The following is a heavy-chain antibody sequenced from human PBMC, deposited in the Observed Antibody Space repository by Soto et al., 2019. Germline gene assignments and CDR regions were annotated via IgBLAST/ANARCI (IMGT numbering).Heavy chain of an antibody. CDR3: ARDGYCSGGSCYSFPLDYYGMDV. J-gene: IGHJ6*02. V-gene: IGHV3-48*02. D-gene: IGHD2-15*01. CDR2: ISSSSTI. CDR1: GFTFSSYS. Sequence: GSLRLSCAASGFTFSSYSMNWVRQAPGKGLEWVSYISSSSTIYYADSVKGRFTISRDNAKNSLYLQMNSLRDEDTAVYYCARDGYCSGGSCYSFPLDYYGMDVWGQGTTVTVSS.